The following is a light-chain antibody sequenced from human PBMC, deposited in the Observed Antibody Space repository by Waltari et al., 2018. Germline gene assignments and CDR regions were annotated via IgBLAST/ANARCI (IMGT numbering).Light chain of an antibody. Sequence: DIVMTQSPDSLAVSLGERATINCKSSQSVLYSSNNKNYFAWYQQKPGQPPKLLIYWASTRESGVPDRFSGSGSGTDFTLTISSLQAEDVAVYYCQQYYSTRTFGQGTKLEIK. CDR2: WAS. J-gene: IGKJ2*01. CDR1: QSVLYSSNNKNY. CDR3: QQYYSTRT. V-gene: IGKV4-1*01.